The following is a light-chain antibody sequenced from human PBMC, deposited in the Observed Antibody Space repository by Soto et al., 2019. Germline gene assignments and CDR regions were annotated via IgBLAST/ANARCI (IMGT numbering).Light chain of an antibody. CDR2: GAS. CDR3: QQYNNWPPSYT. J-gene: IGKJ2*01. V-gene: IGKV3-15*01. CDR1: QSVSSN. Sequence: EIVMTQSPATLSVSPGERATLSCRASQSVSSNLAWYQQKPGQAPRRLIYGASTRATGIPARFSGSGSGTEFTLTISSLQSEDFAVYYCQQYNNWPPSYTFGQGTKVDIK.